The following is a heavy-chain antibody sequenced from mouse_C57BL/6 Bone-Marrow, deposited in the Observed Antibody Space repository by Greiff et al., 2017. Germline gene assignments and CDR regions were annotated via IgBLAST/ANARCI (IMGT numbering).Heavy chain of an antibody. CDR3: ASGMRITTMDY. J-gene: IGHJ4*01. CDR1: GYTFTDYY. V-gene: IGHV1-77*01. CDR2: IGPGSGST. Sequence: VQLQQSGAELVKPGASVKISCKASGYTFTDYYINWVTQRPGQGLEWIGKIGPGSGSTDYNEKFKGKATMTADKSSSTAYMQLSSLTSAASAVYFCASGMRITTMDYWGQGTSVTVSS. D-gene: IGHD2-4*01.